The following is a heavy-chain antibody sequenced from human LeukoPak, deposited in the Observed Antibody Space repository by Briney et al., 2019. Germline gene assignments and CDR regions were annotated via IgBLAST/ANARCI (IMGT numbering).Heavy chain of an antibody. CDR2: FDPEDGET. V-gene: IGHV1-24*01. J-gene: IGHJ4*02. CDR1: GYTLTELS. CDR3: AACCDYYDSSGLGY. D-gene: IGHD3-22*01. Sequence: ASVKVSCKVSGYTLTELSMHWVRQAPGKGLEWMGGFDPEDGETIYAQKFQGRVTMTEDTSTNAAYMELSSLRSEDTAVYYCAACCDYYDSSGLGYWGQGTLVTVSS.